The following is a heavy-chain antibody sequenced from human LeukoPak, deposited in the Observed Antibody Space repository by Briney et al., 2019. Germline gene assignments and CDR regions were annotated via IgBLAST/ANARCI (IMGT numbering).Heavy chain of an antibody. CDR3: AREVTGTTPWFDP. V-gene: IGHV3-30-3*01. Sequence: GRSLRLSCAASGFTFSSYAMHWVRQAPGKGLEWVAVISYDGSNKYYAGSVKGRFTISRDNSKNTLYLQMNSLRAEDTAVYYCAREVTGTTPWFDPWGQGTLVTVSS. CDR1: GFTFSSYA. J-gene: IGHJ5*02. D-gene: IGHD1-7*01. CDR2: ISYDGSNK.